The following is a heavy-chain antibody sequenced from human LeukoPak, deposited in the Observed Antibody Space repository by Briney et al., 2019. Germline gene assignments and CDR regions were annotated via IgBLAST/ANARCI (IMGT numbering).Heavy chain of an antibody. CDR2: ISSSGSTI. V-gene: IGHV3-11*01. CDR1: GFTFSDYY. Sequence: GGSLRLSCAASGFTFSDYYMSWIRQAPGKGLEWVSYISSSGSTIYYADSVKGRFTISRDNAKNSLYLQMNSLRAEDTAVYYCARDHQLGLLSSAFDIWGQGTMVTVSS. CDR3: ARDHQLGLLSSAFDI. J-gene: IGHJ3*02. D-gene: IGHD5-18*01.